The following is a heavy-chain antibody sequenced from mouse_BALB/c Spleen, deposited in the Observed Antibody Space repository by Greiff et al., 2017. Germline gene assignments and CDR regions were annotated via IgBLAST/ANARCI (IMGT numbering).Heavy chain of an antibody. CDR2: ISSGSSTI. CDR1: GFTFSSFG. J-gene: IGHJ3*01. D-gene: IGHD2-10*01. Sequence: DVMLVESGGGLVQPGGSRKLSCAASGFTFSSFGMHWVRQAPEKGLEWVAYISSGSSTIYYADTVKGRFTISRDNPKNTLFLQMTSLRSEDTAMYYCARSYYGNSWFAYWGQGTLVTVSA. V-gene: IGHV5-17*02. CDR3: ARSYYGNSWFAY.